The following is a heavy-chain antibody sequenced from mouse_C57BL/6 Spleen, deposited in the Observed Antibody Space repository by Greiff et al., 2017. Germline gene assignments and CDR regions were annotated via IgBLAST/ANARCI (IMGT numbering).Heavy chain of an antibody. J-gene: IGHJ2*01. D-gene: IGHD1-1*01. V-gene: IGHV14-2*01. Sequence: EVKLMESGAELVKPGASVKLSCTASGFNFKDYYMHWVKQRTEQGLEWIGRIDPEDGETKYAPKFQGKATITADTSSNTASLQLSSLTSEDTAVYYCAITTVVAHYFDYWGQGTTLTVSS. CDR1: GFNFKDYY. CDR2: IDPEDGET. CDR3: AITTVVAHYFDY.